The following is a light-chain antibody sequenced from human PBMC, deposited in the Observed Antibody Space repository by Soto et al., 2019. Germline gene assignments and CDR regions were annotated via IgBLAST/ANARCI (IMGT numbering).Light chain of an antibody. CDR3: QVWDSSTDQNVV. V-gene: IGLV3-21*02. CDR1: KIGTKS. CDR2: DDS. Sequence: SYELTQPPSVSVAPGQTARITCGGNKIGTKSVHWYQQKPGQAPLLVVFDDSDRPSGIPERFSGSNSGNTATLTISRAEAGDEADYYCQVWDSSTDQNVVFGGGTKVTVL. J-gene: IGLJ2*01.